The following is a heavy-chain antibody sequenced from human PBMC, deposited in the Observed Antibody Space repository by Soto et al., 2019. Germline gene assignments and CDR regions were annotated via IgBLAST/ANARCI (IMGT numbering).Heavy chain of an antibody. J-gene: IGHJ5*02. CDR1: GGSISSIDYF. V-gene: IGHV4-30-4*01. D-gene: IGHD2-2*01. CDR3: ARVMAAMQNWLDP. CDR2: IYHTGTT. Sequence: SSETLSLTCSVSGGSISSIDYFWSWIRQPPGKGLEWIGFIYHTGTTYYNPSLRSRVTISIDTSKSQFSVKLNSVTAADTAVYYCARVMAAMQNWLDPWGQGTLVTVSS.